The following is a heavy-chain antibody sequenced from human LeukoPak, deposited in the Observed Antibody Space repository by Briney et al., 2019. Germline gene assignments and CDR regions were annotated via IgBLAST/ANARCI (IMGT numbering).Heavy chain of an antibody. D-gene: IGHD1-26*01. CDR1: GVSLSSVY. Sequence: PSETVSLLCSLSGVSLSSVYWICIRQPPGKGLEWIGYIHYSGSTNCNPSLKSRVTISLDTSKNQFSLKLTSVTAADTAVYYASSDATCFNIPGAYWGQGTLVTVSS. CDR3: SSDATCFNIPGAY. CDR2: IHYSGST. V-gene: IGHV4-59*01. J-gene: IGHJ4*02.